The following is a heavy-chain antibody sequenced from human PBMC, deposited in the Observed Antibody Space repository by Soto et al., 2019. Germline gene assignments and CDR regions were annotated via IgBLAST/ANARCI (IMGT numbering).Heavy chain of an antibody. V-gene: IGHV1-8*01. CDR2: MNPNSGNT. CDR1: GYTFTSYD. CDR3: ALERSAAGTGGCAR. Sequence: QVQLVQSGAEVKKPGASVKVSCKASGYTFTSYDINWVRQATGQGLEWMGWMNPNSGNTGYAQKSQVRVTMTTNNSISTAYMELRTLRSQDTAVYYCALERSAAGTGGCARWGQGTLVSVSS. J-gene: IGHJ4*02. D-gene: IGHD6-13*01.